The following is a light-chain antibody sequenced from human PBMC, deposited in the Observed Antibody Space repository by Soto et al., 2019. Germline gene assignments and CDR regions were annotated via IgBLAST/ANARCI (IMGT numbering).Light chain of an antibody. CDR1: SSDVGGYNY. CDR2: DVS. V-gene: IGLV2-11*01. Sequence: QSALTQPRSVSGSPGQSVTISCTGTSSDVGGYNYVSWYQQHPGKAPKVMIYDVSKRPSGVPDCFSGSKSGNTASLTISGLQAEDEAYYHCCSYAGSDTDVFGGGTKLTVL. J-gene: IGLJ2*01. CDR3: CSYAGSDTDV.